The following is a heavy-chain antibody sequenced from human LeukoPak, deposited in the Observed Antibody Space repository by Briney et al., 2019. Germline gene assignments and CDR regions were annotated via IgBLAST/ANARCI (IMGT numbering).Heavy chain of an antibody. CDR1: GFTFSSYW. V-gene: IGHV3-7*01. Sequence: GGSLRLSCAASGFTFSSYWMSWVRQAPGKGLEWVANIKQDGSEKYYVDSVKGRFTISRDNAKNSLYLQMNSLRAEDTAVYYCASELRYYHWLFSYFDYWGQGTLVTVSS. D-gene: IGHD3-9*01. J-gene: IGHJ4*02. CDR2: IKQDGSEK. CDR3: ASELRYYHWLFSYFDY.